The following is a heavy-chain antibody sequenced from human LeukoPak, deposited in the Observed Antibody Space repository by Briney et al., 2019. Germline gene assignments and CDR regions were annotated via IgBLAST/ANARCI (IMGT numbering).Heavy chain of an antibody. V-gene: IGHV3-23*01. Sequence: GGSVRLSCAASGFTFSSYAMSWVRQAPGKGLEGVSAISGSGGSTFYADSVKGRFTISRDNSKNTLYLQMNSLRAGDTAVYCCAKDREDGYTADAFDIWGQALMVTVSS. CDR1: GFTFSSYA. J-gene: IGHJ3*02. CDR2: ISGSGGST. D-gene: IGHD5-24*01. CDR3: AKDREDGYTADAFDI.